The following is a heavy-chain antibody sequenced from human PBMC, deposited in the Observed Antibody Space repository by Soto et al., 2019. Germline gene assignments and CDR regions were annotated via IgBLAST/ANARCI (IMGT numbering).Heavy chain of an antibody. J-gene: IGHJ3*02. CDR2: ISSSSSSI. D-gene: IGHD2-15*01. Sequence: EVQLVESGGGLVKPGGSLRLSCAASGFTFSSYSMNWVRQAPGKGLEWVSSISSSSSSIYYADSVKGRFTISRDNAKNSLYLQMNSLRAEVTAVYYCAVVVVAGDAFDIWGQGTMVTVSS. CDR3: AVVVVAGDAFDI. V-gene: IGHV3-21*01. CDR1: GFTFSSYS.